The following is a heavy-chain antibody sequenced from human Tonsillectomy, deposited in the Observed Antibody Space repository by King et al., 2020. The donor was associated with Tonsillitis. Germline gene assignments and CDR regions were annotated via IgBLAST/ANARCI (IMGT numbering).Heavy chain of an antibody. D-gene: IGHD2/OR15-2a*01. V-gene: IGHV3-7*03. CDR3: ARGIVDDY. CDR2: INHDGSEK. CDR1: GFTFSSYW. Sequence: VQLVESGGGLVQPGGSLRLSCAASGFTFSSYWMTWVRQAPGKGLEWVANINHDGSEKYYVDSVKGRFSISRDNTKNSVYLQMNSLRAEDTAVYYCARGIVDDYWGQGPLVAVPS. J-gene: IGHJ4*02.